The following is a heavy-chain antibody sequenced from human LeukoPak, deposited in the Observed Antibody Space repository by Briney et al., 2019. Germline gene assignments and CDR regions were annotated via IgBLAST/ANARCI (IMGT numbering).Heavy chain of an antibody. V-gene: IGHV3-21*01. J-gene: IGHJ6*03. CDR1: GFTFSSYS. CDR3: ARDSRQLWLFNYYYYMDV. D-gene: IGHD5-18*01. Sequence: GGSLRLSCAASGFTFSSYSMNWVRQAPGKGLEWVSFISTSSSYIYYADSVKGRFTISRDNAKNSLYLQMNSLRAEDTAVYYCARDSRQLWLFNYYYYMDVWGKGTTVTISS. CDR2: ISTSSSYI.